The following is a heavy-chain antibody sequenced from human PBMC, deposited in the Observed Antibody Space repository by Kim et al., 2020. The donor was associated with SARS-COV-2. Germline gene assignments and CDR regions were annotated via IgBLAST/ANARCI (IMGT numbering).Heavy chain of an antibody. D-gene: IGHD3-22*01. CDR3: ARGLLPYY. CDR2: GSEK. V-gene: IGHV3-7*01. Sequence: GSEKYYVDSVKGRCTISRDNAKNSLYLQMNGLRAEDTAVYYCARGLLPYYRGQGTLVTVSS. J-gene: IGHJ4*02.